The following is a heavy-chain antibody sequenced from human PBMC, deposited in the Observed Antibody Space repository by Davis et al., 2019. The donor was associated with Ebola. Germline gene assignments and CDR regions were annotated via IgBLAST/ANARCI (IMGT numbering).Heavy chain of an antibody. CDR3: AREMATSLDY. CDR1: GGSISSGDYY. J-gene: IGHJ4*02. D-gene: IGHD5-24*01. Sequence: MPSETLSLTCTVSGGSISSGDYYWGWIRQPPGTGLEWIGSIYYSGSTYYNPSLKSRVTISVDTSKNQFSLKLSSVTAADTAVYYCAREMATSLDYWGQGTLVTVSS. CDR2: IYYSGST. V-gene: IGHV4-39*01.